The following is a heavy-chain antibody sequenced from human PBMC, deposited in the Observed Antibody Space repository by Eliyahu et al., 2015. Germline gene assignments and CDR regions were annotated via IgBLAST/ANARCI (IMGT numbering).Heavy chain of an antibody. D-gene: IGHD6-19*01. CDR3: ARGLIDSSGWPKGNWFDP. J-gene: IGHJ5*02. CDR1: GFXVSITY. V-gene: IGHV3-66*02. CDR2: IYSGGST. Sequence: EVQLVESGGGLVQPGGSLRLSCAASGFXVSITYMGWVRQAPGKGMEGVSVIYSGGSTYYADSVKGRFTISRDNSKNTLYLQMNSLRAEDTAVYYCARGLIDSSGWPKGNWFDPWGQGTLVTVSS.